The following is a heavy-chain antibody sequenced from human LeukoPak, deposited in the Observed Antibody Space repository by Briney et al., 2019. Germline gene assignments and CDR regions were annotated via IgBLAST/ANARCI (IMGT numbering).Heavy chain of an antibody. J-gene: IGHJ3*02. Sequence: PGRSLRLSCAASGFTFDDYAMHWVRQAPGKGLEWVSGISWNSGSIGYADSVKGRFTISRDNAKNSLYLQMNSLRAEDTALYYCATKRGLWELLLYDAFDIWGQGTMVTVSS. D-gene: IGHD1-26*01. CDR3: ATKRGLWELLLYDAFDI. CDR2: ISWNSGSI. CDR1: GFTFDDYA. V-gene: IGHV3-9*01.